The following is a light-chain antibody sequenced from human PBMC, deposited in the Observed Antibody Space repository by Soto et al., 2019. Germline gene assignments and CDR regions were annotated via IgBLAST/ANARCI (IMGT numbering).Light chain of an antibody. J-gene: IGKJ2*01. CDR2: AAS. CDR3: QQSYSTPYT. Sequence: DIQMTQSPSSLSASVGDRVTITCRASQSISSYLNWYQQKPGKAPKLLIYAASSLQSGVPSRFSGSGSWTDFPPTISSLQPQDFATYYCQQSYSTPYTFGQGTKLEIK. V-gene: IGKV1-39*01. CDR1: QSISSY.